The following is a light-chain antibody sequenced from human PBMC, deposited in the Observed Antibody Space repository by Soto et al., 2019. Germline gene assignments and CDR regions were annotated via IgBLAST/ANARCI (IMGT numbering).Light chain of an antibody. CDR1: QGIINY. V-gene: IGKV1-9*01. J-gene: IGKJ4*01. Sequence: DIQLTQSPSFLSASVGDRVAITCRASQGIINYLAWYQQRPGKAPKLLIYAASTLQSGVPSRFSGSGSGTEFTLTISSLQPEDFATYSCQQLNSYPLTFGGGTKVDIK. CDR3: QQLNSYPLT. CDR2: AAS.